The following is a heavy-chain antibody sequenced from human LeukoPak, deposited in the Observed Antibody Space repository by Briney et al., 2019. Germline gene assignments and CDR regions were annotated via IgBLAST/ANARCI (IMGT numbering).Heavy chain of an antibody. Sequence: SETLSLTCNVPGDSINNYYWSWVRQPPGKGLVWIGYIYYSGSTNYNPTLKSRVTISKDPSKKQVALKLTSVTAADTAVYYCARGSNWLDPWGQGALVTVSS. D-gene: IGHD6-6*01. V-gene: IGHV4-59*01. J-gene: IGHJ5*02. CDR2: IYYSGST. CDR3: ARGSNWLDP. CDR1: GDSINNYY.